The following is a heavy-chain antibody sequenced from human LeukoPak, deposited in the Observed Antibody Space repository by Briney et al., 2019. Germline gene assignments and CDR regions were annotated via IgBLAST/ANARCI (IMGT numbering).Heavy chain of an antibody. J-gene: IGHJ5*02. V-gene: IGHV1-2*02. Sequence: ASVKVSCKASGYTFTGYYIHWVRPALGQGGEWMGWINPNSGGTNYAQKFQGRVTMTRDTSISTAYMELSSLRSDDTAVYYCARKGCTGDCYRFDRWGQGTLVTVSS. CDR1: GYTFTGYY. CDR2: INPNSGGT. D-gene: IGHD2-21*02. CDR3: ARKGCTGDCYRFDR.